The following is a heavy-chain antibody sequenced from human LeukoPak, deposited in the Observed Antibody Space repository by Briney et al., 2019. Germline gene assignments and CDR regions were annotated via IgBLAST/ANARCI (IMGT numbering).Heavy chain of an antibody. CDR1: GYTFTTYN. D-gene: IGHD1-26*01. J-gene: IGHJ3*02. CDR2: ISAYNGNT. Sequence: ASVKVSCKASGYTFTTYNINWVRQAPGQGLEWMGWISAYNGNTNYAQKLQGRVTMTTDTSTSTAYMELRSLRSDDTAVYYCARYLLSGSYLGGAFDIWGQGTMVTVSS. CDR3: ARYLLSGSYLGGAFDI. V-gene: IGHV1-18*01.